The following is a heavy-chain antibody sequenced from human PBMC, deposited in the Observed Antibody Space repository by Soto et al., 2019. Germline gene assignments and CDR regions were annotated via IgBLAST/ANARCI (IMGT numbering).Heavy chain of an antibody. V-gene: IGHV4-30-4*01. Sequence: SETLSLTCTVSGGSISGGDYYWSWIRQPPGKGLKWIGYIYYSGSTYYNPSLKSRVTISVDTSKNQFSLKLSYVTAADTAVYYCARDNILGILYGGMDVWGQGTTVT. CDR2: IYYSGST. CDR1: GGSISGGDYY. J-gene: IGHJ6*02. D-gene: IGHD3-3*01. CDR3: ARDNILGILYGGMDV.